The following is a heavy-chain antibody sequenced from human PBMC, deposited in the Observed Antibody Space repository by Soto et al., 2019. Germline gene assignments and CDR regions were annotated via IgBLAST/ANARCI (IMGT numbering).Heavy chain of an antibody. Sequence: EVQLVESGGGLVKPGGSLRLSCVASGFTFSLFSMIWVRQAPGKGLEWVSSISSSSTYIYYADSLKGRFTISRDNPKNSLYLQMDSVRADDTAIYYCVRARATDSRPDYWGQGSLVNVSS. V-gene: IGHV3-21*01. CDR3: VRARATDSRPDY. D-gene: IGHD3-22*01. J-gene: IGHJ4*02. CDR2: ISSSSTYI. CDR1: GFTFSLFS.